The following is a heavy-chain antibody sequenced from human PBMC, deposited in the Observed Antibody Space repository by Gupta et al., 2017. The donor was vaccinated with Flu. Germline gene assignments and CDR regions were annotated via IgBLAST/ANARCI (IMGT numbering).Heavy chain of an antibody. CDR2: TYYRSKWYN. V-gene: IGHV6-1*01. CDR3: ARALRSSSWYGYYYGMDV. D-gene: IGHD6-13*01. Sequence: NWIRQSPSRGLEWLGRTYYRSKWYNDYAVSVKSRITINPDTSKNQFSLQLNSVTPEDTAVYYCARALRSSSWYGYYYGMDVWGQGTTVTVSS. J-gene: IGHJ6*02.